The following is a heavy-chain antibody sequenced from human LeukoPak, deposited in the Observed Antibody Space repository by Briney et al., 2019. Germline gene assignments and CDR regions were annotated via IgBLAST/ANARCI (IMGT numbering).Heavy chain of an antibody. Sequence: GGSLRLSCAASGFTFSSYRMSWVRQAPGKGLEWVSSISSSSSYIYYADSVKGRFTISRDNAKNSLYLQMNSLRAEDTAVYYCARGEMATITEAQSDYWGQGTLVTVSS. J-gene: IGHJ4*02. D-gene: IGHD5-24*01. CDR1: GFTFSSYR. CDR3: ARGEMATITEAQSDY. V-gene: IGHV3-21*01. CDR2: ISSSSSYI.